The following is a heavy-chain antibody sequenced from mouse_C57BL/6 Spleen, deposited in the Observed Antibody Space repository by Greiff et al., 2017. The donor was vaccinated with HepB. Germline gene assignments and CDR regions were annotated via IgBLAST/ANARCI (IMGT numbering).Heavy chain of an antibody. D-gene: IGHD3-2*02. V-gene: IGHV5-17*01. Sequence: EVMLVEPGGGLVKPGGSLKLSCAASGFTFSDYGMHWVRQAPEKGLEWVAYISSGSSTIYYADTVKGRFTISRDTAKNTLFLQMTSLRSEDTAMYYCARGKTAQAQYYFDYWGQGTTLTVSS. CDR2: ISSGSSTI. CDR3: ARGKTAQAQYYFDY. J-gene: IGHJ2*01. CDR1: GFTFSDYG.